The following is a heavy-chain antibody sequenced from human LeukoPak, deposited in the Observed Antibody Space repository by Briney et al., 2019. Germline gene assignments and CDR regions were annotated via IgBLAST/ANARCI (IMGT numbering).Heavy chain of an antibody. CDR2: IYPGDSDT. CDR3: ARLIVGAPFDY. CDR1: GYTFTSYG. J-gene: IGHJ4*02. D-gene: IGHD1-26*01. Sequence: ASVKVSCKASGYTFTSYGISWVRQMPGKGLEWMGIIYPGDSDTRYSPSFQGQVTISADKSISTAYLQWSSLKASDTAMYYCARLIVGAPFDYWGQGTLVTVSS. V-gene: IGHV5-51*01.